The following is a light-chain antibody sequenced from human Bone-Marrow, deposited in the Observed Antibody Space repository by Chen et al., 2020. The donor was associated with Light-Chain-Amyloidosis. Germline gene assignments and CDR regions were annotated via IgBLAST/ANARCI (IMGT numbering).Light chain of an antibody. J-gene: IGLJ1*01. V-gene: IGLV2-14*01. CDR3: SSYTITNTLV. CDR2: EVT. CDR1: SSDVGGDNH. Sequence: QSALTQPASVSGSPGQSTTISCTGTSSDVGGDNHVSWYQQHPDKAPKLMIYEVTTRPSWVPDRFSGSKSDNTAYLTISGLQTEDEADYFCSSYTITNTLVFGSGTRVTVL.